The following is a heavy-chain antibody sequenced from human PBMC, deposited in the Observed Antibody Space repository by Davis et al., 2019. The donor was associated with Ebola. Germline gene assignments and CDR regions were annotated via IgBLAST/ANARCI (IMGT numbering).Heavy chain of an antibody. D-gene: IGHD2-2*01. CDR1: GYTFTSYG. CDR3: ARGGWYQLLYYDYYYMDV. J-gene: IGHJ6*03. Sequence: ASVKVSCKASGYTFTSYGISWVRQAPGQGLEWMGWISAYNGNTNYAQKLQGRVTMTTDTSTSTAYMELRSLRSDDTAVYYCARGGWYQLLYYDYYYMDVWGKGTTVTVSS. CDR2: ISAYNGNT. V-gene: IGHV1-18*04.